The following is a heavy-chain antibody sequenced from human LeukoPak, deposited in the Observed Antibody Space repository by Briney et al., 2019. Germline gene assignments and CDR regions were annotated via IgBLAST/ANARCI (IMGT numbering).Heavy chain of an antibody. V-gene: IGHV3-48*04. CDR1: GFTFSSYS. CDR2: ISSSSITI. CDR3: ARERGGSYSAIDY. J-gene: IGHJ4*02. Sequence: GGSLRLSCAASGFTFSSYSLNWVRQAPGKGLEWVSFISSSSITIYYADSVKGRFTISRDNAEKSLYLQMNSLRAEDTAVYYCARERGGSYSAIDYWGQGTLVTVSS. D-gene: IGHD2-15*01.